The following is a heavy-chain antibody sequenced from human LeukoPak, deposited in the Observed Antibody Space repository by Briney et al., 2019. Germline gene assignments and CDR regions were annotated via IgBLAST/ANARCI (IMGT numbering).Heavy chain of an antibody. Sequence: GGSLRLSCAASGFTVSSNYMSWVRQAPGKGLEWVSVIYSGGSTYYADSVKGRFTISRDNSKNTLYLQMNSLRAEDTAVYYCARGLVVVVAEGGYYFDYWGQGTLVTVSS. CDR2: IYSGGST. CDR1: GFTVSSNY. V-gene: IGHV3-66*01. J-gene: IGHJ4*02. CDR3: ARGLVVVVAEGGYYFDY. D-gene: IGHD2-15*01.